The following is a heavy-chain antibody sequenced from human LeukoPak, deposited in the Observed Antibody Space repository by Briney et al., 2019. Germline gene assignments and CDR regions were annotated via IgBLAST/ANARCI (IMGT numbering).Heavy chain of an antibody. V-gene: IGHV3-74*01. CDR2: INSDGGST. CDR1: GFTFSSNW. J-gene: IGHJ5*02. CDR3: ARGPGGILGWFDP. D-gene: IGHD3-16*01. Sequence: GGSLRLSCAASGFTFSSNWMHWVRQAPGKGLAWVSRINSDGGSTTYADSVKGRFTISRDNAKNTLYLQMNSLRAEDTAVYHCARGPGGILGWFDPWGQGTLVTVSS.